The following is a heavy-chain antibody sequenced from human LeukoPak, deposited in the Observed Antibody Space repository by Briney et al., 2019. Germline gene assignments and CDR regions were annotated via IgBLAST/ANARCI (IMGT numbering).Heavy chain of an antibody. CDR1: GGTFSSYA. J-gene: IGHJ3*02. V-gene: IGHV1-69*04. D-gene: IGHD4-17*01. CDR3: ARPYTVPTHAFDI. Sequence: SVKVSCKASGGTFSSYAISWVRQAPGQGLEWMGRIIPILGIANYAQKFQGRVTITADKSTSTAYMELSSLGSEDTAVYYCARPYTVPTHAFDIWGQGTMVTVSS. CDR2: IIPILGIA.